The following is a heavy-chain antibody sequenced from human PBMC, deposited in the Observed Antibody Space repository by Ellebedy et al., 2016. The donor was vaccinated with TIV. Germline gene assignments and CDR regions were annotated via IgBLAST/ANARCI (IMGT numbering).Heavy chain of an antibody. CDR2: VYYTGST. V-gene: IGHV4-59*01. Sequence: MPSETLSLTCTVPGGSISSYYWSWIRQPPGKGLEWIGYVYYTGSTNYNPSLKSRVTILVDTSKNQFSLKLSSVTAADTAMYDCATMTYRSNWYEGWFDPWGQGTLVTVSS. CDR1: GGSISSYY. J-gene: IGHJ5*02. D-gene: IGHD6-13*01. CDR3: ATMTYRSNWYEGWFDP.